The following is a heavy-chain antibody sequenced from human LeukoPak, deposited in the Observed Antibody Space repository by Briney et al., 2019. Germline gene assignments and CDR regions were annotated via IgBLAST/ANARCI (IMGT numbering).Heavy chain of an antibody. CDR2: IIPILGIA. V-gene: IGHV1-69*04. CDR1: GGTFSSYA. Sequence: SVKVSCKASGGTFSSYAISWVRQAPGQGLEWMGRIIPILGIANYAQKFQGRVTITADKSTSTAYMELSSLRSEDTAVYYCARAKDIVVVPAYYYYYMDVWGKGTTVTVSS. CDR3: ARAKDIVVVPAYYYYYMDV. D-gene: IGHD2-2*01. J-gene: IGHJ6*03.